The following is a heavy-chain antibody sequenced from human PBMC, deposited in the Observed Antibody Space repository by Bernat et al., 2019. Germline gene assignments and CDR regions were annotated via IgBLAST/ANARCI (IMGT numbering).Heavy chain of an antibody. CDR2: FDYTGST. D-gene: IGHD6-19*01. J-gene: IGHJ4*02. CDR3: AREISSAYYHFDS. V-gene: IGHV4-59*01. CDR1: GGSISSYY. Sequence: QVQLQESGPGLVKPSETLSLTCTVSGGSISSYYWSWIRQPPGKGLEWIGYFDYTGSTNYNPSLKGRVTISGDTSRNQFSLKLYSVTAADTAVYYCAREISSAYYHFDSWGQGILVTVSS.